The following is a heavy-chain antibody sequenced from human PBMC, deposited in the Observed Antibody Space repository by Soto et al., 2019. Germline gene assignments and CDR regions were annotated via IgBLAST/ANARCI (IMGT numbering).Heavy chain of an antibody. CDR3: ARDARIVGAPTYGFDP. CDR1: GFTFSSYG. V-gene: IGHV3-33*01. CDR2: IWYDGSNK. D-gene: IGHD1-26*01. J-gene: IGHJ5*02. Sequence: QVQLVESGGGVVQPGRSLRLSCAASGFTFSSYGMHWVRQAPGKGLEWVAVIWYDGSNKYYADSVKGRFTISRDNSKNTLYLQMNSLRAEDTAVYYCARDARIVGAPTYGFDPWGQGTLVTVSS.